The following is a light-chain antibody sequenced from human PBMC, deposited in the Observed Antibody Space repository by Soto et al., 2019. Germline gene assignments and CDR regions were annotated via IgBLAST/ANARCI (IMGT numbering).Light chain of an antibody. V-gene: IGKV1-5*01. CDR3: QESFFTLGT. J-gene: IGKJ1*01. CDR2: GAS. Sequence: DIQMTQSPSTLSASVGDRVTITCRASQSISSWLAWHQQKPGRAPKLLIFGASNLHIGVPSRFSGSGSGTEFTLTINNLQREDFATYYCQESFFTLGTFGRGTKVEI. CDR1: QSISSW.